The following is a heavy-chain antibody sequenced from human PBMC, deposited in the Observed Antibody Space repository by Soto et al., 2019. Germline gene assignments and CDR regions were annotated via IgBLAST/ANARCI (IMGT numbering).Heavy chain of an antibody. CDR3: AKVPYSRGPPYYFDY. CDR1: GFTFSNYA. V-gene: IGHV3-23*01. Sequence: PGGSLRLSCAASGFTFSNYAMSWVRQAPGKGLEWVSGISGSGGFTYYADSVKGRFAISRDDSKNTLYLQMDSLRAEDTALYFCAKVPYSRGPPYYFDYWGQGTLVTVS. D-gene: IGHD6-19*01. CDR2: ISGSGGFT. J-gene: IGHJ4*02.